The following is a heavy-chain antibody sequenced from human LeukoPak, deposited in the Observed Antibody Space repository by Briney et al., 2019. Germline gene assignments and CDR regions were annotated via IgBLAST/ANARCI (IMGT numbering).Heavy chain of an antibody. CDR1: GYTFTSYD. V-gene: IGHV1-8*01. CDR2: MNPNSGNT. J-gene: IGHJ4*02. Sequence: GSVKVSCKASGYTFTSYDINWLRQATGQGLEWMGWMNPNSGNTGYTQKFQGRVNMTRHTSISTAYMELSSLRSEDTAVYYCATRITMIVEDYFDYWGQGTLVTVSS. D-gene: IGHD3-22*01. CDR3: ATRITMIVEDYFDY.